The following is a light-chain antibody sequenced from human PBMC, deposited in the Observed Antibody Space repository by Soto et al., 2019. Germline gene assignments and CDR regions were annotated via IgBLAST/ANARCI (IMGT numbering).Light chain of an antibody. CDR2: GAS. V-gene: IGKV3-20*01. CDR1: QSVSSNF. CDR3: QQYGSSPGT. Sequence: EIVLTQSPGTLSLSPGERATLSCRASQSVSSNFLAWYQQKPGQAPKLLISGASSRATGIPDRFSGSGSGTDFTLTISRLEPEDVALYSCQQYGSSPGTVGQGIKLEIK. J-gene: IGKJ2*02.